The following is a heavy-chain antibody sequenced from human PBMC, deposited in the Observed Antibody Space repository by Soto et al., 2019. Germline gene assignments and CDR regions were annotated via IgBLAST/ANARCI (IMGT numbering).Heavy chain of an antibody. CDR3: ARERITMVRGTYGMDV. Sequence: GASVKVSCKASGYTFTGYYMHWVRQAPGQGLEWMGWINPNSGGTNYAQKFQGWVTMTRDTSISTAYMELSRLRSDDTAVYYCARERITMVRGTYGMDVWGQGTTVTVSS. V-gene: IGHV1-2*04. J-gene: IGHJ6*02. D-gene: IGHD3-10*01. CDR2: INPNSGGT. CDR1: GYTFTGYY.